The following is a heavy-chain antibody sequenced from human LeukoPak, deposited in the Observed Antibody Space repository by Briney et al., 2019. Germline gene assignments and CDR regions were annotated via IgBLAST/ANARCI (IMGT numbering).Heavy chain of an antibody. CDR1: GFTFSSYG. J-gene: IGHJ6*02. CDR2: ISYDGSNK. V-gene: IGHV3-30*18. Sequence: GGSLRLSCAASGFTFSSYGMHWVRQAPGKGLEWVAVISYDGSNKYYADSVKGRFTISRDNSKNTLYLQMNSLRAEDTAVYYCAKDIGSRGGSGWQRGYYYYGMDVWGQGTTVTVSS. CDR3: AKDIGSRGGSGWQRGYYYYGMDV. D-gene: IGHD6-19*01.